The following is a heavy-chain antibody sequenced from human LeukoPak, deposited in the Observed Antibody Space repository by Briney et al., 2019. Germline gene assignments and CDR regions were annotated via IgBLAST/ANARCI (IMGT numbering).Heavy chain of an antibody. CDR3: ASRKTYYDILTGYYYMDV. CDR1: GFTFSTYA. D-gene: IGHD3-9*01. V-gene: IGHV3-23*01. J-gene: IGHJ6*03. Sequence: PGGSLRLSCAASGFTFSTYAMSWVRQAPGKGLEWVSAISGGGGSTYYADSVKGRFTISRDNSKNTLYLQMNSLRAEDTAVYYCASRKTYYDILTGYYYMDVWGKGTTVTVSS. CDR2: ISGGGGST.